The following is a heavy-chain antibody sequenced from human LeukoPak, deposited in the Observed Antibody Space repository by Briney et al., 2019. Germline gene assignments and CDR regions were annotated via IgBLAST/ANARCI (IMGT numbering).Heavy chain of an antibody. D-gene: IGHD5/OR15-5a*01. J-gene: IGHJ6*02. CDR2: IKTDGSEK. Sequence: GGSLRLSCAASGFILSNYWMSWVRQAPGKGLEWVANIKTDGSEKYYVDSAKGRFTISRDNPKNSLYLQMNSLRAEDTAIYYCARDVSVSGMDVWGQGTTVTVSS. CDR3: ARDVSVSGMDV. V-gene: IGHV3-7*01. CDR1: GFILSNYW.